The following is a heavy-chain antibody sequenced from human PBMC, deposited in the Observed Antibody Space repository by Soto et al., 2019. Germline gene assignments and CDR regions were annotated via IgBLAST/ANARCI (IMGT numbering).Heavy chain of an antibody. D-gene: IGHD3-3*01. CDR3: ARERNDDFWSGPYFDY. J-gene: IGHJ4*02. Sequence: SETLSLTCAVSGGSISSGGYSWSWIRQPPGKGLEWIGYIYHSGSTYYNPSLKSRVTISVDRSKNQFSLKLSSVTAADTAVYYCARERNDDFWSGPYFDYWGQGTLVTVSS. CDR2: IYHSGST. CDR1: GGSISSGGYS. V-gene: IGHV4-30-2*01.